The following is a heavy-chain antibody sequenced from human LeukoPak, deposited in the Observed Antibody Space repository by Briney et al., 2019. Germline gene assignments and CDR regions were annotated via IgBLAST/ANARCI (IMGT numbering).Heavy chain of an antibody. J-gene: IGHJ4*02. V-gene: IGHV4-39*01. CDR1: GGSISSSSYY. CDR2: IYYSGST. Sequence: PSETLSLPCTVSGGSISSSSYYWGWIRQPPGKGLEWIGSIYYSGSTYYNPSLKSRVTISVDTSKNQFSLKLSSVTAADTAVYYCARLGVSSCYIDYWGQGTLVTVSS. D-gene: IGHD6-13*01. CDR3: ARLGVSSCYIDY.